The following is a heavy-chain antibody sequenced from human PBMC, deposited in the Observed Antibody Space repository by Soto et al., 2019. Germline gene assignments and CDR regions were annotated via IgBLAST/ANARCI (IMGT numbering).Heavy chain of an antibody. V-gene: IGHV3-33*01. Sequence: PGGSLRLSCAASGFTFRNYGMHWVRQAPGKGLEWVAIIWYDGSDKYYPDPVKGRFTISKGNTKNPLDLQMNSLRAEDAAGYYCATSGRNSYYVSDYWGQGTLGTGSS. CDR1: GFTFRNYG. CDR3: ATSGRNSYYVSDY. CDR2: IWYDGSDK. J-gene: IGHJ4*01. D-gene: IGHD3-10*01.